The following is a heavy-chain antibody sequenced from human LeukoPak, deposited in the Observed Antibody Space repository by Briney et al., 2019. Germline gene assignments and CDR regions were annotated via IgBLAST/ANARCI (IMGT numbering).Heavy chain of an antibody. CDR1: GGTFSSYA. Sequence: SVKVSCKASGGTFSSYAISWVRQAPGQGLEWMGRIIPILGIANYAQKFRGRVTITADKSTSTAYMELSSLRSEDTAVYYCARQLMTTVDQTPGYFDYWGQGTLVTVSS. V-gene: IGHV1-69*04. CDR2: IIPILGIA. CDR3: ARQLMTTVDQTPGYFDY. J-gene: IGHJ4*02. D-gene: IGHD4-23*01.